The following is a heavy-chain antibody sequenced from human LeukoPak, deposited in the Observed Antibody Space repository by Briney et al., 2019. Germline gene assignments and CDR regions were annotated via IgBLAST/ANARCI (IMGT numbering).Heavy chain of an antibody. CDR2: INPNSGGT. Sequence: ASVKVSCKASGYTFTGYYMHWVRQAPGQGLEWMGWINPNSGGTNYAQKFQGRVTMTRDTSISTAYMELSRLRSDDTAVYYCAREVTRYSSGWLDDWGQGALVTVSS. CDR3: AREVTRYSSGWLDD. J-gene: IGHJ4*02. V-gene: IGHV1-2*02. D-gene: IGHD6-19*01. CDR1: GYTFTGYY.